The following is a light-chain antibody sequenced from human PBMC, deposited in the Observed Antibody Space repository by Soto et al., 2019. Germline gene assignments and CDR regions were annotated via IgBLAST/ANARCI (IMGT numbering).Light chain of an antibody. CDR2: AAS. V-gene: IGKV1-9*01. CDR1: QGISSY. J-gene: IGKJ4*01. CDR3: QQLNSYPLLP. Sequence: LKQSPSFLSASVGDRVTITCRASQGISSYLAWYQQKPGKAPKLLIYAASTLQSGVPSRFSGSGSGTEFTLTISSLQPEDFATYYCQQLNSYPLLPFGGGTKADNK.